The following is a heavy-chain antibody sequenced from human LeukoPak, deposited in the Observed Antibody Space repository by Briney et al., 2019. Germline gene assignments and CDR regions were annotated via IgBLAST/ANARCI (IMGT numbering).Heavy chain of an antibody. D-gene: IGHD3-10*01. V-gene: IGHV3-7*03. CDR2: IKQDESEK. J-gene: IGHJ6*03. CDR1: GFTFSNYW. CDR3: AKEGYYGSGTKITFPYYMDV. Sequence: GGSLRLSCAASGFTFSNYWMSWVRQAPGKGLEWVANIKQDESEKYYVDSVRGRFTISRDNTKNSLFLQMNSLRAEDTAVYYCAKEGYYGSGTKITFPYYMDVWGKGTTVTISS.